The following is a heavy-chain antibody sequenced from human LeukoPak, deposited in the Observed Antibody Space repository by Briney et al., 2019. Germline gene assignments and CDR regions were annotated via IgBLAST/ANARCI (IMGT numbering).Heavy chain of an antibody. J-gene: IGHJ4*02. CDR1: GGSISSGGYY. V-gene: IGHV4-31*03. CDR2: IYYSGST. Sequence: SQTLSLTCTVSGGSISSGGYYWSWIRQHPGKGLEWIGYIYYSGSTYYNPSLKSRVTISVDTSKNQFSLKLSSVTAADTAVYYCAGGVVVPAAIRPVPFDYWGQGTLVTVSS. CDR3: AGGVVVPAAIRPVPFDY. D-gene: IGHD2-2*02.